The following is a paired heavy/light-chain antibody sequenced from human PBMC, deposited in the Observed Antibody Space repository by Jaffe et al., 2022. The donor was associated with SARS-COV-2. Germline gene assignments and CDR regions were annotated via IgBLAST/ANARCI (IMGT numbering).Heavy chain of an antibody. CDR2: IIPIFGTA. CDR1: GGTFSSYA. D-gene: IGHD3-16*01. CDR3: ARGWGESAGGMVTPYAY. J-gene: IGHJ4*02. V-gene: IGHV1-69*01. Sequence: QVQLVQSGAEVKKPGSSVKVSCKASGGTFSSYAISWLRQAPGQGLEWMGGIIPIFGTANYAQNFQGRVTITADESTTTVYMELSSLRSEDTAVYYCARGWGESAGGMVTPYAYWGQGTLVTVSS.
Light chain of an antibody. Sequence: EIVLTQSPGTLSLSPGERATLSCRASQSVSSTYLAWYQQKPGQAPRLLIYGASSRATGIPARFSGSGSGTDFTLTISRLEPEDFAVYYCQQCGSSPYTFGQGTKLEIK. CDR3: QQCGSSPYT. CDR1: QSVSSTY. V-gene: IGKV3-20*01. CDR2: GAS. J-gene: IGKJ2*01.